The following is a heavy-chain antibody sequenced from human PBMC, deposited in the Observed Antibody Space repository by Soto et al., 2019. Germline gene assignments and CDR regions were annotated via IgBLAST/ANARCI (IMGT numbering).Heavy chain of an antibody. J-gene: IGHJ6*02. D-gene: IGHD3-16*01. CDR3: ARGLMIGEVITHGMDV. Sequence: ETLSLTCTVSGGSISSYYWSWIRQPPGKGLEWIGYIYYSGSTNYNPSLKSRVTISVDTSKNQFSLKLNSVTAADTAVYYCARGLMIGEVITHGMDVCGQGTTVTVSS. CDR1: GGSISSYY. V-gene: IGHV4-59*12. CDR2: IYYSGST.